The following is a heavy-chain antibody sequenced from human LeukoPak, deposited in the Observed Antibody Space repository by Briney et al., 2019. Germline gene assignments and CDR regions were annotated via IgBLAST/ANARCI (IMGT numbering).Heavy chain of an antibody. D-gene: IGHD3-10*01. CDR1: GGSFSGYY. CDR3: ARRPYYYGSGSYRGHDY. Sequence: PSETLSLTCAVYGGSFSGYYWSWIRQPPGKGLEWIGEINHSGSTNYNPSLKSRVTISVDTSKNQFSLKLSSVPAADTAVYYCARRPYYYGSGSYRGHDYWGQGTLVTVSS. V-gene: IGHV4-34*01. CDR2: INHSGST. J-gene: IGHJ4*02.